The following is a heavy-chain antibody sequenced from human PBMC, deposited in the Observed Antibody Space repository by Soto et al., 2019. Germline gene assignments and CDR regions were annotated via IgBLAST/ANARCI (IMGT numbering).Heavy chain of an antibody. Sequence: QVQLVQSGAEVKKPGASVKVSCKASGYTFTSYAMHWVRQAPGQRLEWMGWINAGNGNTKYSQKFQGRVTITRDTSARTAYMELSSLRSEDTAVYYCASTCGGGSCYSGYWGQGTLVTVSS. V-gene: IGHV1-3*01. D-gene: IGHD2-15*01. CDR2: INAGNGNT. CDR1: GYTFTSYA. CDR3: ASTCGGGSCYSGY. J-gene: IGHJ4*02.